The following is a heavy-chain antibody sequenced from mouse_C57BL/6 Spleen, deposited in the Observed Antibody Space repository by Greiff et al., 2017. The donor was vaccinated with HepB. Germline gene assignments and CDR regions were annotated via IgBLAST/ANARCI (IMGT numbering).Heavy chain of an antibody. Sequence: VQLQQSGAELVKPGASVKISCKASGYAFSSYWMNWVKQRPGKGLEWIGQIYPGDGDTNYNGKFKGKATLTADKSSSTAYMQLSSLTSEDSAVYFCARSAGSHGYFDGWGTGTTVTVSS. CDR1: GYAFSSYW. J-gene: IGHJ1*03. CDR2: IYPGDGDT. CDR3: ARSAGSHGYFDG. V-gene: IGHV1-80*01.